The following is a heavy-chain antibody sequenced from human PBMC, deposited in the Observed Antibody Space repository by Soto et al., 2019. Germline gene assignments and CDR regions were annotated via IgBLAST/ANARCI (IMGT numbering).Heavy chain of an antibody. D-gene: IGHD3-10*01. CDR3: AGEGRWFGELDY. CDR1: GYTFTSYG. Sequence: QVQLVQSGAEVKKPGASVTVSCKASGYTFTSYGISWVRQAPGQGLEWMGGISDYNGNTNYAQKLQGRVTMTTDTSTSTDYMERRSLRSDDTAVYYCAGEGRWFGELDYWGQGTLVTVSS. CDR2: ISDYNGNT. V-gene: IGHV1-18*04. J-gene: IGHJ4*02.